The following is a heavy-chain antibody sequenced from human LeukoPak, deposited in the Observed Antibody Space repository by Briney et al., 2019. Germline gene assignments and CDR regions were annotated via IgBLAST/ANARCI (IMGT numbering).Heavy chain of an antibody. Sequence: SETLSLTCTVSGGSISSYYWSWIRQPPGKGLEWIGYIYYSGSTNYNPSLKSRVTISVDTSKNQFSLKLSSVTAADTAVYYCARWGYDILTGYYMYYYYYMDVWGKGTTVTVSS. D-gene: IGHD3-9*01. CDR3: ARWGYDILTGYYMYYYYYMDV. V-gene: IGHV4-59*08. J-gene: IGHJ6*03. CDR1: GGSISSYY. CDR2: IYYSGST.